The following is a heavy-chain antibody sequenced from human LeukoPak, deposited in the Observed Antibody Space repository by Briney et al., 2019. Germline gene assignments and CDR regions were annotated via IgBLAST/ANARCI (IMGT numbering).Heavy chain of an antibody. CDR2: LYSGGTT. J-gene: IGHJ6*04. V-gene: IGHV3-66*01. Sequence: GGSLRLSCAASGFNVSDNYINWVRQAPGKGLEWVSVLYSGGTTYYADSVKGRFTISRDNSKNTLYLQMNSLRAEDTAVYYCAELGITMIGGVWGKGTTVTISS. D-gene: IGHD3-10*02. CDR1: GFNVSDNY. CDR3: AELGITMIGGV.